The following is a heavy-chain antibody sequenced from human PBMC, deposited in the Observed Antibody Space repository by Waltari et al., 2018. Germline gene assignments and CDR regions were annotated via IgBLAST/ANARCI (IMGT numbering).Heavy chain of an antibody. CDR1: GGSISSSSYY. D-gene: IGHD6-13*01. CDR3: ARVFFRGRDYSTHFDY. Sequence: QLQLQESGPGLVKPSETLSLTCTVSGGSISSSSYYWGWIRQPPGKGLEWIGSIYYSGSTYYNPSLKSRVTISVDTSKNQFSLKLSSVTAADTAVYYCARVFFRGRDYSTHFDYWGQGTLVTVSS. V-gene: IGHV4-39*07. CDR2: IYYSGST. J-gene: IGHJ4*02.